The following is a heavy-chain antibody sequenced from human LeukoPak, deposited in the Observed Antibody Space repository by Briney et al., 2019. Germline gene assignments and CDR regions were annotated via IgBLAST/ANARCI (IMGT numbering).Heavy chain of an antibody. D-gene: IGHD2-21*02. CDR1: GGSFSGYY. V-gene: IGHV4-34*01. CDR3: ARDQAYCGGDCCFDF. J-gene: IGHJ4*02. Sequence: SETLSLTCAVYGGSFSGYYWSWIRQPPGKGLEWIGEISQSGSTDYNPSLKSRVTISVDTSKNQFSLKLRSVTAADTAVYYCARDQAYCGGDCCFDFWGQGTLVTVSS. CDR2: ISQSGST.